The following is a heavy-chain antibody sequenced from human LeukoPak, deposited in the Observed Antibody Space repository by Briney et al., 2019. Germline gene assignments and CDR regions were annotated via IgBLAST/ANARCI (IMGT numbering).Heavy chain of an antibody. CDR1: GFTFSSYA. CDR2: ISGPAGSW. CDR3: AKKVGLVSAPLWYFDV. Sequence: GGSLRLSCEASGFTFSSYAMSWVRQAPGKGLEWVADISGPAGSWGYADSVKGRFTVSRDNSKNTLFLQMNSLRAEDTATYYCAKKVGLVSAPLWYFDVWGQGTLVAVSS. V-gene: IGHV3-23*01. J-gene: IGHJ4*02. D-gene: IGHD5/OR15-5a*01.